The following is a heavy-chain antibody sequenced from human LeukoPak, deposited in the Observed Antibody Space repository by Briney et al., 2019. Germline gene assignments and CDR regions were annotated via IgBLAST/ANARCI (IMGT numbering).Heavy chain of an antibody. Sequence: GASVKVSCKASGGTFSSYAISWVRQAPGQGLEWMGGTIPIFGTANYAQKFQGRVTITADESTSTAYMELSSLRSEDTAVYYCARGTYYDILTGPPVDYWGQGTLVTVSS. D-gene: IGHD3-9*01. CDR3: ARGTYYDILTGPPVDY. CDR2: TIPIFGTA. V-gene: IGHV1-69*13. J-gene: IGHJ4*02. CDR1: GGTFSSYA.